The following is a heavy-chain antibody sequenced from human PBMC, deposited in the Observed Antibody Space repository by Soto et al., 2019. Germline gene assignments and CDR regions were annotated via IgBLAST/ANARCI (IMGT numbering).Heavy chain of an antibody. CDR1: GFTFSSYG. D-gene: IGHD6-13*01. CDR2: IWYDGSNK. Sequence: QVQLVESGGGVVQPGRSLRLSCAASGFTFSSYGMHWVRQAPGKGLEWVAVIWYDGSNKYFADSVKGRFTISRDNSKNTLYLQMNSLRAEDTAVYYCARDMGGIAAFDYWGQGTLVTVSS. J-gene: IGHJ4*02. CDR3: ARDMGGIAAFDY. V-gene: IGHV3-33*01.